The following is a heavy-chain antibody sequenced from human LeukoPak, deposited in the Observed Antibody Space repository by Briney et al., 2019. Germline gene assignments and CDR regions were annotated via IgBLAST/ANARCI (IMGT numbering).Heavy chain of an antibody. D-gene: IGHD3-9*01. V-gene: IGHV3-21*01. CDR3: AREPPYYDILTGYYNETPDY. CDR1: GFTFSSYS. J-gene: IGHJ4*02. CDR2: ISSSSSYI. Sequence: GGSLRLSCAASGFTFSSYSMNWVRQAPGKGLEWVSSISSSSSYIYYADSVKGRFTISRDNAKNSLYLQMNSLRAEDTAVYYCAREPPYYDILTGYYNETPDYWGQGTLATVSS.